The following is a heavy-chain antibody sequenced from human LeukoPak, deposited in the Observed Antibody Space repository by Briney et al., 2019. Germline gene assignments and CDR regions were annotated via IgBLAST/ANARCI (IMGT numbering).Heavy chain of an antibody. CDR1: GGSISSYY. D-gene: IGHD1-1*01. CDR3: ARYQLGSYYMDV. V-gene: IGHV4-59*01. J-gene: IGHJ6*03. CDR2: ISYSGNT. Sequence: SETLSLTCTVSGGSISSYYWSWIRQPPGKGLEWIGYISYSGNTNSNPSLKSRVTMSVDTSKNQFSLKVNSVTAADTAVYYCARYQLGSYYMDVWGKGTTVTVSS.